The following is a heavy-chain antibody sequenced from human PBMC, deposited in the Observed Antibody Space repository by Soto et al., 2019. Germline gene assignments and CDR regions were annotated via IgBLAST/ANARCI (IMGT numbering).Heavy chain of an antibody. CDR1: GFTFNSNC. Sequence: PGGSLRLSCAASGFTFNSNCMHWVRQAPGKGLLWVSRINNDGSSTNYADSVKGRFTISRDNAKNSLYLQMNSLRAEDTAVYYCTTDSYYDFWSGYSYDYFAYGGQGTLVKSPQ. CDR3: TTDSYYDFWSGYSYDYFAY. D-gene: IGHD3-3*01. J-gene: IGHJ4*02. CDR2: INNDGSST. V-gene: IGHV3-74*01.